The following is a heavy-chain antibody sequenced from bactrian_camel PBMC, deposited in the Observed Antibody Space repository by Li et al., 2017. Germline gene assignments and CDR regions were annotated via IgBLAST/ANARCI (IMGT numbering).Heavy chain of an antibody. D-gene: IGHD2*01. CDR3: AANSRGVLSPSYSY. Sequence: DVQLVESGGGLVQPGGSLRLSCAASGFTFSLYAMTWVRQAPGKGREWVSRITKNGEGTYYADSVKGRFTISRDNAKNTLYLQMNSLKTEDTAVYYCAANSRGVLSPSYSYLGQGTQVTVS. CDR1: GFTFSLYA. V-gene: IGHV3S31*01. J-gene: IGHJ4*01. CDR2: ITKNGEGT.